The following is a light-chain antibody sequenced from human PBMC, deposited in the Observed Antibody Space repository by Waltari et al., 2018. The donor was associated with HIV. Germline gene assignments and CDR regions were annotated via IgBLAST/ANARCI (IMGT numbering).Light chain of an antibody. V-gene: IGLV3-19*01. J-gene: IGLJ2*01. Sequence: SSELTQDSVVSVALGQTVTITCQGDSLSSYYETWYQQKPGQAPLLVFFGKNSRPSGIPDRFSGSNSRYKASLTITGAQAEDEADYYCYSRDSTTNHRVFGGGTKLTVL. CDR2: GKN. CDR1: SLSSYY. CDR3: YSRDSTTNHRV.